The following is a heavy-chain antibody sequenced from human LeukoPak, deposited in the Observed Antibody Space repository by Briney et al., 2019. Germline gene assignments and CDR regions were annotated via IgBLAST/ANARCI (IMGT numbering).Heavy chain of an antibody. CDR2: TTGSGGST. J-gene: IGHJ3*02. D-gene: IGHD3-9*01. V-gene: IGHV3-23*01. CDR3: AKDPQVRYFDWPPDAFDI. CDR1: GFTFSRYA. Sequence: GGSLRFSCAASGFTFSRYAMSWVRQAPGNGLKWVSATTGSGGSTYYADSVKGRFTISRDNSKNTLYLQMNSLRAEDTAVYYCAKDPQVRYFDWPPDAFDIWGQGTMLTVSS.